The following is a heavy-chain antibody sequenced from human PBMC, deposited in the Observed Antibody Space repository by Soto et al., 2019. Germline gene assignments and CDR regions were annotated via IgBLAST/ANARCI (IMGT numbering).Heavy chain of an antibody. V-gene: IGHV3-73*01. D-gene: IGHD6-13*01. CDR1: GLTFSGSV. Sequence: VSLSLSCAASGLTFSGSVMHWVRHASGKGLEWVGRIRSKANSYATAYAASVKGRFTISRDDSKNTAYLQTNSLKTEDTAVYYCTRLPVAAAGTVADYYYGMDVWGQGTTVTVSS. CDR2: IRSKANSYAT. J-gene: IGHJ6*02. CDR3: TRLPVAAAGTVADYYYGMDV.